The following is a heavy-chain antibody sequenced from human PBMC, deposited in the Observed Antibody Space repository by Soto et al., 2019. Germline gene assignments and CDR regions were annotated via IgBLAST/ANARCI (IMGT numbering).Heavy chain of an antibody. CDR3: ARDPSPYTSGWYGIDF. Sequence: HPGGSLRLSCAASGFMFSAYAMLWVRQAPGKGLEWVAAISYDGTNKYYADSIKGRFTISRDNSANPLFLQVNSLRREDTAMYYCARDPSPYTSGWYGIDFWGHGTLVTVSS. CDR2: ISYDGTNK. V-gene: IGHV3-30*04. CDR1: GFMFSAYA. D-gene: IGHD6-19*01. J-gene: IGHJ4*01.